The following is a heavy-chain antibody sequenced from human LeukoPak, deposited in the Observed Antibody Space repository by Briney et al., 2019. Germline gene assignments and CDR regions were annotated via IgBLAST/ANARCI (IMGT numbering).Heavy chain of an antibody. CDR3: ARGPVAGTPTSFDY. D-gene: IGHD6-19*01. CDR2: IISMFDTT. Sequence: SVTVSFTVSGGAFSICAINWVRQAPGQGLEWMGGIISMFDTTNYAQKFQGRLTITADESTSTAYMELSSLTSEDTAVYYCARGPVAGTPTSFDYWGQGTLVTVSS. CDR1: GGAFSICA. J-gene: IGHJ4*02. V-gene: IGHV1-69*13.